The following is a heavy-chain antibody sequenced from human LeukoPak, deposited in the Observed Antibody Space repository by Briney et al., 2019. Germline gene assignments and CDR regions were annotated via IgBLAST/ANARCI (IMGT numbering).Heavy chain of an antibody. CDR2: ISGSGGST. Sequence: QPGGSLRFSCXASXFTFSSYAMSWVRQAPGKGLEWVSTISGSGGSTYYADSVKGRFTISRDNFKNTLYLQMNSLRAEDTAVYYCARDVNGGYWGQGTLVTVSS. D-gene: IGHD2-8*01. J-gene: IGHJ4*02. CDR1: XFTFSSYA. V-gene: IGHV3-23*01. CDR3: ARDVNGGY.